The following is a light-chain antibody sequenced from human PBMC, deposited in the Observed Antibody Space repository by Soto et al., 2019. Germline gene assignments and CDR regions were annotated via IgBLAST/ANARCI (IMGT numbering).Light chain of an antibody. Sequence: GDRVTITCRARQKTTPWLARSLHNRRNDHQVLPYHASSSESGPPSMFSGSGSGTDFTPTIRSLQPDHFATSYCQHLIYDPKTFGQGTRLEIK. CDR2: HAS. V-gene: IGKV1-5*01. J-gene: IGKJ5*01. CDR1: QKTTPW. CDR3: QHLIYDPKT.